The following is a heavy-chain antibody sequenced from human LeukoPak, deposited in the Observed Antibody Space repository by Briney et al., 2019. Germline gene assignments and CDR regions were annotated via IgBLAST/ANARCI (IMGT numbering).Heavy chain of an antibody. Sequence: SETLSLTCTVSGASINTSNFYWGWIRQPPGKGLESIGSISHTGTTYYNPSLNSRVTISVDTSKNQFSPKLSSVTAADTAVYYCARQGTMTRGGYWLDPWGQGILVTVSS. J-gene: IGHJ5*02. CDR3: ARQGTMTRGGYWLDP. CDR2: ISHTGTT. CDR1: GASINTSNFY. V-gene: IGHV4-39*01. D-gene: IGHD3-10*01.